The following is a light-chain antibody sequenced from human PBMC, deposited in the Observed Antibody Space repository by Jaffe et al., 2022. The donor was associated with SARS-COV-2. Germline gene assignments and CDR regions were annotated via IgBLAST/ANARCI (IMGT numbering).Light chain of an antibody. CDR2: DAS. Sequence: EVVLTQSPATLSLSPGDRVTLSCRASQSISSDLAWYQQKPGQAPRLLIYDASNRATGIPARFSGGGSGTDFTLTISSLEAEDFGIFYCQQRSIWPPTFGAGTRVEI. CDR3: QQRSIWPPT. CDR1: QSISSD. V-gene: IGKV3-11*01. J-gene: IGKJ4*01.